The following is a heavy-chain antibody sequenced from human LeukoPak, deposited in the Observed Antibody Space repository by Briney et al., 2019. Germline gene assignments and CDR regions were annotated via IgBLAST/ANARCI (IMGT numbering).Heavy chain of an antibody. Sequence: ASVKVSCKASGYSFTDHYMHWVRQAPGQGLEWMGRINPNSGDTNYAQNFQGRVTITRDTSISTVYMDLSRLSSGDMAVYYCARGPVTPIQNWFDPWGQGTLVIVSA. J-gene: IGHJ5*02. CDR3: ARGPVTPIQNWFDP. CDR2: INPNSGDT. CDR1: GYSFTDHY. V-gene: IGHV1-2*06. D-gene: IGHD4-17*01.